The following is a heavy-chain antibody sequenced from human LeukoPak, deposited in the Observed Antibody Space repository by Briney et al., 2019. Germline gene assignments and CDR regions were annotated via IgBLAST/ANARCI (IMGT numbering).Heavy chain of an antibody. CDR2: IYYSGST. V-gene: IGHV4-59*01. D-gene: IGHD3-10*01. CDR3: ARNYGSGSYYTYMDV. J-gene: IGHJ6*03. Sequence: SETLSLTCTVSGGSISSYYWSWIRQPPGKGLEWIGYIYYSGSTNYNPSLKSRVTISVDTSKNQFSLKLSSVTAADTAVYYCARNYGSGSYYTYMDVWGKGTTVTISS. CDR1: GGSISSYY.